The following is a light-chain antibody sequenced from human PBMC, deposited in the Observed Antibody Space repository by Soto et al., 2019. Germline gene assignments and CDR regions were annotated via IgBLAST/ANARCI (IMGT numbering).Light chain of an antibody. CDR1: QSINSSY. CDR2: GAS. CDR3: QQYGGSPPYT. J-gene: IGKJ2*01. V-gene: IGKV3-20*01. Sequence: VLTQSPGTLSLSPGERATISCRASQSINSSYLAWYQHKPGQAPRLLFYGASSMATGIPHRFSGSASGTDFTLTISRLEPEDCGVYYCQQYGGSPPYTFGQGTRLEIK.